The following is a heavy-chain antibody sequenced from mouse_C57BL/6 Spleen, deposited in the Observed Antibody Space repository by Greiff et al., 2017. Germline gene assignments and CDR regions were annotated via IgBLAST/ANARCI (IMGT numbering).Heavy chain of an antibody. CDR2: INPYNGDT. D-gene: IGHD2-4*01. J-gene: IGHJ2*01. CDR1: GYSFTGYF. V-gene: IGHV1-20*01. Sequence: EVHLVESGPELVKPGDSVKISCKASGYSFTGYFMNWVMQSHGKSLEWIGRINPYNGDTFYNQKFKGKATLTVDKSSSTAHMELRSLTSEDSAVYYCARSYDYEYFDYWGQGTTLTVSS. CDR3: ARSYDYEYFDY.